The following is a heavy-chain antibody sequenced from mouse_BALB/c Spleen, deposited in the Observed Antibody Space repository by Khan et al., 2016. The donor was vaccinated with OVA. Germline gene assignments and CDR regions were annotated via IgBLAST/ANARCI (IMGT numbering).Heavy chain of an antibody. CDR3: ARGNYYGYYCDY. J-gene: IGHJ2*01. V-gene: IGHV3-2*02. CDR1: GYSITSGYA. Sequence: EVQLVESGPGLVKPSQSLSLTCPVTGYSITSGYAWNWIRQFPGNKLEWMGYISYSGVTSYTPSLKSRISITRDTSKNQFFLQLNSVTTEDTATYYCARGNYYGYYCDYWGQGTTLTVSS. D-gene: IGHD1-1*01. CDR2: ISYSGVT.